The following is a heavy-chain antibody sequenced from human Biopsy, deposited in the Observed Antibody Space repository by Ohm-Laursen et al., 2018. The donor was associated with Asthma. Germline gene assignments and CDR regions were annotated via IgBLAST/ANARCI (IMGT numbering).Heavy chain of an antibody. CDR2: INAGNGNT. D-gene: IGHD3-22*01. V-gene: IGHV1-3*01. CDR1: GYTFTSYA. CDR3: ARPYYDSSGYYYENLSFDY. J-gene: IGHJ4*02. Sequence: ASVTVSCKASGYTFTSYAMHWVRQAPGQRLEWMGWINAGNGNTKYSQKFQGRVTITRDTSASTAYMELSSLRSEDTAVYYCARPYYDSSGYYYENLSFDYWGQGTLVTASS.